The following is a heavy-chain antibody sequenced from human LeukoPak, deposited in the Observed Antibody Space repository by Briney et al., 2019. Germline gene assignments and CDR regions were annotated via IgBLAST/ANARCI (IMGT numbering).Heavy chain of an antibody. J-gene: IGHJ1*01. D-gene: IGHD5/OR15-5a*01. Sequence: GGSLRLSCAASGFTVSQVYMSWARQAPGKGLEWVSIIYAGGNTFYADSVKGRFTISRDISKNTAYLEMNSLRVEDTAMYYCARDGAVVSGMAQHWGQGALVTVSS. CDR1: GFTVSQVY. CDR2: IYAGGNT. V-gene: IGHV3-53*01. CDR3: ARDGAVVSGMAQH.